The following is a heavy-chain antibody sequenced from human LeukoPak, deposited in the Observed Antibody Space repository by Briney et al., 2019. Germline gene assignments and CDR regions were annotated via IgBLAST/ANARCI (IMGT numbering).Heavy chain of an antibody. CDR2: ISYDGSNK. CDR1: GFTLSSYG. D-gene: IGHD2-8*01. J-gene: IGHJ4*02. V-gene: IGHV3-30*18. Sequence: GSLRLSGAASGFTLSSYGMHWVRRAPGKGLEWVAVISYDGSNKYYADSVKGRFTISRDNSKNTLYLQMNSLRAEDTAVYYCAKDNGHFDYWGQGTLVTVSS. CDR3: AKDNGHFDY.